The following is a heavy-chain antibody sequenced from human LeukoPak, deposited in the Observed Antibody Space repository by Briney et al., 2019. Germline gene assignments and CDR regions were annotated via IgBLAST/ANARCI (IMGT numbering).Heavy chain of an antibody. CDR3: ARDEVNGVNDAFDL. CDR2: INPNSRGT. J-gene: IGHJ3*01. CDR1: GYTLTNYL. D-gene: IGHD4-17*01. V-gene: IGHV1-46*01. Sequence: ASVKVSCKASGYTLTNYLIHWVRQAPGQGLEWMGNINPNSRGTNYPQKLQGRVTVTRDTSTSTVYMELSSLRSEDTAVYYCARDEVNGVNDAFDLWGQGTRVTVSS.